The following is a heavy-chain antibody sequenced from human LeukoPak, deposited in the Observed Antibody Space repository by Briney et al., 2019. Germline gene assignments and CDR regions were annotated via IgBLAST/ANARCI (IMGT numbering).Heavy chain of an antibody. Sequence: PGRSLRPSCAASGFTFTTYGMHWVRQAPAKGLEWVAFIRYDGSNKFYADSVKGRFTISRDNSKDTLYLQMNSLRVEDTAVYYCAKVGSGWYGVDYWGQGTLVTVSS. J-gene: IGHJ4*02. CDR1: GFTFTTYG. D-gene: IGHD6-19*01. CDR2: IRYDGSNK. V-gene: IGHV3-30*02. CDR3: AKVGSGWYGVDY.